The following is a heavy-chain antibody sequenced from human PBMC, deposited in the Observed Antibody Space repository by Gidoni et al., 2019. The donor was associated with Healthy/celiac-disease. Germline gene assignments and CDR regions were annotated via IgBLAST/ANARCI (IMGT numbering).Heavy chain of an antibody. D-gene: IGHD5-12*01. CDR1: GFTFRRYA. Sequence: EVQLLASGGGLVQPGGSLRLSCAASGFTFRRYAMSWVRQAPGKGVAGVLAISGRGCRTYVANLGKGRVTISRSNSQNNLFLQINSLRAQDTAVYYLAKDEWLPTTFRMDGLGQGTTVTVPS. V-gene: IGHV3-23*01. J-gene: IGHJ6*02. CDR2: ISGRGCRT. CDR3: AKDEWLPTTFRMDG.